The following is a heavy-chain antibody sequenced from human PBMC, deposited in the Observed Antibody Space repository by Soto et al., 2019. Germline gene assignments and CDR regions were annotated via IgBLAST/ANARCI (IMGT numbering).Heavy chain of an antibody. Sequence: QVQLVQSGAEVKKAGSSVKVSCKVSGGTFSSYFINWVRQAPGQGLEWVGGIIPVFGTASYAEKFQGRVTITADESTSTAYLELSSLRPDDTAVYYCARETPSAAAAYYYYVLDVWGQGTTVTVPS. CDR3: ARETPSAAAAYYYYVLDV. CDR1: GGTFSSYF. D-gene: IGHD6-13*01. J-gene: IGHJ6*02. V-gene: IGHV1-69*01. CDR2: IIPVFGTA.